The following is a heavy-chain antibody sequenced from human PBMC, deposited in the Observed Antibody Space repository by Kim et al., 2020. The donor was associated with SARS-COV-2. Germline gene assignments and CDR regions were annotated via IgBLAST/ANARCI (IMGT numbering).Heavy chain of an antibody. CDR2: ISYDGSNK. V-gene: IGHV3-30*18. Sequence: GRSLRLSCAASGFTFSSYGMHWVRQAPGKGLEWVAVISYDGSNKYYADSVKGRFTISRDNSKNTLYLQMNSLRAEDTAVYYCAKGVEWELRQANDAFDI. D-gene: IGHD1-26*01. J-gene: IGHJ3*02. CDR1: GFTFSSYG. CDR3: AKGVEWELRQANDAFDI.